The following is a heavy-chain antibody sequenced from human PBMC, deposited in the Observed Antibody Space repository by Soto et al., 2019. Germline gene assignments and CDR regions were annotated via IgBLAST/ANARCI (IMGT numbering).Heavy chain of an antibody. Sequence: QVQLLQSGAEVKKPGASVKVSCKTSGNTFTDYKLHCVRQAPGQGLEWMGWVDPNGGGTNSAQKFQGSVTMTRDTSITTVYLELSRLKTNDTATYFCTTWVDYGDYEGFDFWGQGTLVTVSS. D-gene: IGHD4-17*01. CDR3: TTWVDYGDYEGFDF. CDR2: VDPNGGGT. V-gene: IGHV1-2*04. CDR1: GNTFTDYK. J-gene: IGHJ4*02.